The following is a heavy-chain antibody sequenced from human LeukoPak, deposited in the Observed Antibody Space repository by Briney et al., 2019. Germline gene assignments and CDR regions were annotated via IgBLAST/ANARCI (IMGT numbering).Heavy chain of an antibody. D-gene: IGHD4-17*01. CDR3: AKDQLTFTVTTSGY. V-gene: IGHV3-21*04. Sequence: KAGGSLRLSCAASGFTFSSYSMNWVRQAPGKGLEWVSSISSSGSYIYFADSMKGRFTISRDNAGNSVYLQMNSLRAEDTAVYYCAKDQLTFTVTTSGYWGQGTLVTVSS. J-gene: IGHJ4*02. CDR1: GFTFSSYS. CDR2: ISSSGSYI.